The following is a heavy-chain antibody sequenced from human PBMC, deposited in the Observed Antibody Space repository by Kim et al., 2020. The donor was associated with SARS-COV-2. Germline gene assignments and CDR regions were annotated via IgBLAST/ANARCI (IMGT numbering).Heavy chain of an antibody. CDR1: GFAFSSYY. Sequence: GGSLRLSCAASGFAFSSYYMTWIRQAPGKGLQWVSDISSTSSHTNSADSVQGRFTISRDNAKNSLFLEMKSLTAEDTAVYYCAKVGTLYGMDVWGQGTAV. D-gene: IGHD1-1*01. J-gene: IGHJ6*02. V-gene: IGHV3-11*05. CDR2: ISSTSSHT. CDR3: AKVGTLYGMDV.